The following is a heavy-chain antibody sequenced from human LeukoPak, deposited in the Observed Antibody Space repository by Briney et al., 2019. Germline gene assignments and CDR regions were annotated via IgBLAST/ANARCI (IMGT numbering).Heavy chain of an antibody. Sequence: HPGRSLRLSCAASGFTFSSYSMHWVRQAPGKGLEWVAVISYDGSNKYYVDSAKGRFTISRDNSKNTLYLQMNSLRAEDTAVYYCAKSDGWIQLWLKLDYWGQGTLVTVSS. V-gene: IGHV3-30*18. CDR2: ISYDGSNK. CDR1: GFTFSSYS. CDR3: AKSDGWIQLWLKLDY. D-gene: IGHD5-18*01. J-gene: IGHJ4*02.